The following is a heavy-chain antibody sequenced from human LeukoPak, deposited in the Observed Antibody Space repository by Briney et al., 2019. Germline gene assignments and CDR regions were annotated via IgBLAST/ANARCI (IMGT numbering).Heavy chain of an antibody. J-gene: IGHJ4*02. V-gene: IGHV4-61*02. CDR1: GDAISSASYY. CDR3: ARGPYGDYVWWEYYFDY. CDR2: IYTSGST. D-gene: IGHD4-17*01. Sequence: PSQTLSLTCTVSGDAISSASYYWSWIRQPAGKGLEWIGRIYTSGSTNYNPSLKSRVTMSLDASRNQFSLRLTSVTAADTAVYYCARGPYGDYVWWEYYFDYWGQGTLVTVSS.